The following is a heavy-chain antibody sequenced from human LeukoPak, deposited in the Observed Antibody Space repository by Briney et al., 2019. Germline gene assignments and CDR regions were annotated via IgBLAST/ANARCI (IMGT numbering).Heavy chain of an antibody. CDR2: IWYDGSNK. J-gene: IGHJ4*02. Sequence: GRSLRLSCAASGFTFSSYGMHWVRQAPGKGLEWVAVIWYDGSNKYYADSVKGRFTISRDNSKNTLYLQVNSLRAEDTAVYYCAHTPRYQYYFDYWGQGTLVTVSS. CDR3: AHTPRYQYYFDY. V-gene: IGHV3-33*01. CDR1: GFTFSSYG. D-gene: IGHD2-15*01.